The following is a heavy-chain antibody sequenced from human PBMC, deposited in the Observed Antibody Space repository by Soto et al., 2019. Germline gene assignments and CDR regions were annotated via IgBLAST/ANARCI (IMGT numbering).Heavy chain of an antibody. CDR2: ISSSSSTI. V-gene: IGHV3-48*01. J-gene: IGHJ4*02. Sequence: GGSLRLSCAASGFTFSSYSMNWVRQAPGKGLEWVSYISSSSSTIYYADSVKGRFTISRDNAKNSLYLQMNSLRAEDTAVYYCARDEITMVRGESMAHHSRFDYWGQGTLVTVSS. D-gene: IGHD3-10*01. CDR1: GFTFSSYS. CDR3: ARDEITMVRGESMAHHSRFDY.